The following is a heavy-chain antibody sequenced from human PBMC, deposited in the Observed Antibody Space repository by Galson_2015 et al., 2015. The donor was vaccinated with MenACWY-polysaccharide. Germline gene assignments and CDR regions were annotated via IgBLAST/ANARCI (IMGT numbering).Heavy chain of an antibody. D-gene: IGHD3-16*01. J-gene: IGHJ3*02. Sequence: SLRLSCAASGFSFSSYTLNWVRQAPGKGLEWVSSISYSSNSIYYADSVKGRFTISRDNAGNSLYLLMNNLRAEDTAVYYCGRVSGHFYYYDSGDLKQGPSDMWG. CDR2: ISYSSNSI. CDR1: GFSFSSYT. V-gene: IGHV3-21*01. CDR3: GRVSGHFYYYDSGDLKQGPSDM.